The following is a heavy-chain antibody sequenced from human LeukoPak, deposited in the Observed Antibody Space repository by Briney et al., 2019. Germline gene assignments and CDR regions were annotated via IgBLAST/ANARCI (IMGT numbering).Heavy chain of an antibody. J-gene: IGHJ4*02. D-gene: IGHD6-19*01. Sequence: GGSLRLSCAASGFTFSNYAMSWVRQAPGKGLEWVSAISGGGSKKHYAASVKGRFTISRDNSKNTLYLQMNTLRAEDSAVYYCTKTSGWPYQFDYWGQGTLVTVSS. V-gene: IGHV3-23*01. CDR1: GFTFSNYA. CDR2: ISGGGSKK. CDR3: TKTSGWPYQFDY.